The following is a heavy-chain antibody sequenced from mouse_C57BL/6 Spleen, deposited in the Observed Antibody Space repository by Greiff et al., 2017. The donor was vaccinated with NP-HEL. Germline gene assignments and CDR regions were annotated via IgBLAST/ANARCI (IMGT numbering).Heavy chain of an antibody. J-gene: IGHJ4*01. Sequence: QVQLQQSGPELVKPGASVKISCKASGYAFSSSWMNWVKQRPGKGLEWIGRIYPGDGDTNYNGKFKGKATLTADKSSSTAYMQLSSLTSEDSAVYFCALSYLYAMDYWDQGTSVTVSS. V-gene: IGHV1-82*01. D-gene: IGHD5-5*01. CDR3: ALSYLYAMDY. CDR2: IYPGDGDT. CDR1: GYAFSSSW.